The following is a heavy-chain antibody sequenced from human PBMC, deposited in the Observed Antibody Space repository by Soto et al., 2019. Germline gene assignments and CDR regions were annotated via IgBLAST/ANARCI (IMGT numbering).Heavy chain of an antibody. D-gene: IGHD1-20*01. CDR3: ARDIKGWFDP. V-gene: IGHV1-69*08. J-gene: IGHJ5*02. Sequence: QVQLVQSGAEVKKPGSSVKVSCKASGGTFSSYTISWVRQAPGQGLEWMGRIIPIRGIANYAQKFQGRVTSTADKSTSTAYMELSSLRAEDTAVYYCARDIKGWFDPWGQGTLVTVSS. CDR1: GGTFSSYT. CDR2: IIPIRGIA.